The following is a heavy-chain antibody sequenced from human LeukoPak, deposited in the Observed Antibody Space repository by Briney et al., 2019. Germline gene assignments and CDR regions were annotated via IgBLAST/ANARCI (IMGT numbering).Heavy chain of an antibody. D-gene: IGHD6-6*01. CDR3: ARLYSSSSGRVLDI. CDR2: IYTSGST. J-gene: IGHJ3*02. V-gene: IGHV4-4*07. Sequence: PSETLSLTCTVSGGSFSNYYWNWIRQPAGKGLEWIGHIYTSGSTNYNPSLKSRVTMSVDTSKNQFSLKLRSVTAADTAVYYCARLYSSSSGRVLDIWGQGTMVTVSS. CDR1: GGSFSNYY.